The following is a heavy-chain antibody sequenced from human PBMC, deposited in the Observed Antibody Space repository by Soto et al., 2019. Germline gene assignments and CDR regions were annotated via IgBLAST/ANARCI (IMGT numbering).Heavy chain of an antibody. D-gene: IGHD5-18*01. CDR2: IDPSDSYT. V-gene: IGHV5-10-1*01. J-gene: IGHJ6*02. CDR1: GYSFTSYW. Sequence: GESLKISCKGSGYSFTSYWISWVRQMPGKGLEWMGRIDPSDSYTNYSPSFQGHVTISADKSISTAYLQWSSLKASDTAMYYCAWRYSLLDYYYGMDVWGQGTTVTVSS. CDR3: AWRYSLLDYYYGMDV.